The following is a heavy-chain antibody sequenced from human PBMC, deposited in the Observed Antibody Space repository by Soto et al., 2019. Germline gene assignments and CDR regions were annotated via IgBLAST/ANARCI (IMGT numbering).Heavy chain of an antibody. CDR2: IYYTGST. Sequence: WTWIRQYPGKGLEWVGYIYYTGSTYYNQSLTSRVMMSVDTSKNQFSLKLSSVTAADTAVYYCARQEYGDYVFLDYWGQGTLVTVSS. V-gene: IGHV4-31*02. J-gene: IGHJ4*02. D-gene: IGHD4-17*01. CDR3: ARQEYGDYVFLDY.